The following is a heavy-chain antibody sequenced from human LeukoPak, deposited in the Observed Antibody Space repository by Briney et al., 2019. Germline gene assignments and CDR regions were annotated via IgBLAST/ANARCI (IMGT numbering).Heavy chain of an antibody. V-gene: IGHV3-7*01. CDR2: IKGDGSLK. D-gene: IGHD3-22*01. J-gene: IGHJ3*02. CDR1: GFTFSNYW. Sequence: GGSLRLSCAASGFTFSNYWMIWLRQAPGKGLEWVANIKGDGSLKYYLDSVKGRFTISRDNAKNSLFLQMNSLRAEDTAVYYCARDRNYYDASGYYDAFDIWGQGTMVTVSS. CDR3: ARDRNYYDASGYYDAFDI.